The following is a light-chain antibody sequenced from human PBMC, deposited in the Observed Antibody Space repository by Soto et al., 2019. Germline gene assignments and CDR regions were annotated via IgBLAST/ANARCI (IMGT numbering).Light chain of an antibody. J-gene: IGKJ1*01. CDR3: QQSYSTPWT. V-gene: IGKV1-39*01. Sequence: DIQLTQSPSSLSASVGDRVTITCRASQRISSYLNWYQQKPGQAPKLLIYAASSLQSGVPSRFSGSGSGTDVTLTISSLQPEDFSTYYCQQSYSTPWTFGQGTKVEIK. CDR2: AAS. CDR1: QRISSY.